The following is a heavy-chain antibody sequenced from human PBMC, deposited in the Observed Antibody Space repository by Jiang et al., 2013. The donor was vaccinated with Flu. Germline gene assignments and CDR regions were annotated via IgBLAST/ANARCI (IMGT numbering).Heavy chain of an antibody. D-gene: IGHD3-22*01. CDR2: IYPGDSDT. CDR3: ARISDSSGYYYYYGMDV. CDR1: GYSFTSYW. J-gene: IGHJ6*02. Sequence: EVKKPGESLKISCKGSGYSFTSYWIGWVRQMPGKGLEWMGIIYPGDSDTRYSPSFQGQVTISADKSISTAYLQWSSLKASDTAMYYCARISDSSGYYYYYGMDVWGQGTTVTVSS. V-gene: IGHV5-51*01.